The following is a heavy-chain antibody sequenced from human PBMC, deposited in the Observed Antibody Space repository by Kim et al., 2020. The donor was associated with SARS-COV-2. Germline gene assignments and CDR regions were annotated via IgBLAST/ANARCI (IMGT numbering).Heavy chain of an antibody. CDR3: AKATGYYYDSSGWGWFDP. J-gene: IGHJ5*02. V-gene: IGHV3-9*01. CDR2: ISWNSGSI. Sequence: GGSLRLSCAASGFTFGDYAMHWVRQAPGKGLEWVSGISWNSGSIGYADSVKGRFTISRDNAKNSLYLQMNSLRAEDTALYYCAKATGYYYDSSGWGWFDPWGQGTLVTVSS. D-gene: IGHD3-22*01. CDR1: GFTFGDYA.